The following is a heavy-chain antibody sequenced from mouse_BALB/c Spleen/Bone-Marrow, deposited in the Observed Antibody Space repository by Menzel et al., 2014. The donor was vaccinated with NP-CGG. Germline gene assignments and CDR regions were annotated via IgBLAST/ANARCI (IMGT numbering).Heavy chain of an antibody. J-gene: IGHJ4*01. CDR3: ARYYYRTKDY. Sequence: VQLQQSGAELVKPGPSVKLSCTASGFNIKDTYMHWVKQRPEQGLEWIGRIDPANGNTKYDPKFQGRATVTADTSSSTAYLQLSSLTSEDTAVYYCARYYYRTKDYWGQGTSVTSP. CDR1: GFNIKDTY. CDR2: IDPANGNT. D-gene: IGHD1-1*01. V-gene: IGHV14-3*02.